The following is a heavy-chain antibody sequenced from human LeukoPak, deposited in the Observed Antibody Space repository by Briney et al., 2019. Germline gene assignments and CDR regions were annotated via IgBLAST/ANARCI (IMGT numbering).Heavy chain of an antibody. D-gene: IGHD3-22*01. J-gene: IGHJ4*02. CDR3: AKPHYDSSGYYYLAFYFDY. Sequence: GGSLRLSCAASGFTFSSYAMSWVRQAPGKGLEWVSAISGSGGSTYYADSVKGRFTISRDNSKNTLYLQMNSLRAEDTAVYYCAKPHYDSSGYYYLAFYFDYWGQGTLVTVSS. CDR2: ISGSGGST. V-gene: IGHV3-23*01. CDR1: GFTFSSYA.